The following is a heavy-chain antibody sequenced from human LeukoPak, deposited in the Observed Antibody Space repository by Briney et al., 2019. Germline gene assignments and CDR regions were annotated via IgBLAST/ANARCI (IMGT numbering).Heavy chain of an antibody. Sequence: GASVKVSCKASGGTFSSYAISWVRQAPGQGLEWMGGIIPIFGTANYAQKFQGRVTITADKSTSTAYMELSSLRSEDTAVYYCARDEIQAGDIVVVVAATWGQGTLVTVSS. CDR3: ARDEIQAGDIVVVVAAT. CDR1: GGTFSSYA. CDR2: IIPIFGTA. D-gene: IGHD2-15*01. J-gene: IGHJ4*02. V-gene: IGHV1-69*06.